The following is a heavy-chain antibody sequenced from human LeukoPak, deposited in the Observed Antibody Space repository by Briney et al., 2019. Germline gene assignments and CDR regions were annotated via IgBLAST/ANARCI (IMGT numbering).Heavy chain of an antibody. CDR1: GYTFTGYY. J-gene: IGHJ4*02. Sequence: VASVKVSCKASGYTFTGYYMHWVRQAPGQGLAWMGWINPNSGGTNYAQKFQGRVTMTRDTSISTAYMELSRLRSDDTAVYYCARQYYYDSSGYYNWGGYWGQGTLVTVSS. CDR3: ARQYYYDSSGYYNWGGY. D-gene: IGHD3-22*01. CDR2: INPNSGGT. V-gene: IGHV1-2*02.